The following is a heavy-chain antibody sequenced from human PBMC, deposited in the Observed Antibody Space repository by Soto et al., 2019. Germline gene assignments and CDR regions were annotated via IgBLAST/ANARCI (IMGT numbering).Heavy chain of an antibody. CDR2: IYYSGST. V-gene: IGHV4-31*03. CDR1: GGSISNGGYY. D-gene: IGHD6-13*01. J-gene: IGHJ4*02. Sequence: PSETLSLTCTVSGGSISNGGYYWSWIRQHPGKGLEWIGYIYYSGSTYYNPSLKSRVTISVDTSKNQFSLKLSSVTAADTAVYYCASSPIAAAGIVDYWGQGTLVTVSS. CDR3: ASSPIAAAGIVDY.